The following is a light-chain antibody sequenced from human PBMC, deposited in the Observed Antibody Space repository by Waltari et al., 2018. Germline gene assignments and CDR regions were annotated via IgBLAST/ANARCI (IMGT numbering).Light chain of an antibody. CDR3: CSYAGANTYV. V-gene: IGLV2-23*02. J-gene: IGLJ1*01. CDR2: EVS. Sequence: QSALTPPASVSGSPGQSITVSCPGTRRALCSYNLVSWYQHHPPKAPKLMIYEVSKRPSGVSNRFSGSKSGNTASLTISGLQPEDEADYYCCSYAGANTYVFGSGTKVTVL. CDR1: RRALCSYNL.